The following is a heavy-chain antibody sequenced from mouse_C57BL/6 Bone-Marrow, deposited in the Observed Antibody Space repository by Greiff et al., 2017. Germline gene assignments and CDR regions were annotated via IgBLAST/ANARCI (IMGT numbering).Heavy chain of an antibody. CDR3: ARDAGYYYYSMDN. CDR2: FRTYNGNT. CDR1: GYTFADFA. D-gene: IGHD2-3*01. J-gene: IGHJ4*01. Sequence: VQLQQSGPEVVRPGVSVKISCKGSGYTFADFAMHWVKQSHAKSLEWIGVFRTYNGNTHYNQKFTVKATMTVAKSSNTAYMELARLTSEDSAIYYGARDAGYYYYSMDNWGQGTSVTVSS. V-gene: IGHV1-67*01.